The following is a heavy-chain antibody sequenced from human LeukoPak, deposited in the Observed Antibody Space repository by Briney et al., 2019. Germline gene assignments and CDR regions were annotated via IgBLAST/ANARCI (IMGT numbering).Heavy chain of an antibody. CDR3: VRKGVLNF. CDR2: ITVGGSAI. Sequence: AGSLRLSCVGSGFTFSSFAMSWVRQVPGKGLEWISHITVGGSAIYYADSVKGRFTVSRDDAKSSQHLQMNSLTADDSGLYYCVRKGVLNFWGQGALVIVSS. D-gene: IGHD2-8*01. V-gene: IGHV3-11*04. J-gene: IGHJ4*02. CDR1: GFTFSSFA.